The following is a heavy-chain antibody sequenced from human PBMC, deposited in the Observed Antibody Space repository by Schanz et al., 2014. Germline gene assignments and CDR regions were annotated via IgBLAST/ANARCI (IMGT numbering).Heavy chain of an antibody. CDR2: IYDSGNT. CDR1: GASISSNNW. J-gene: IGHJ4*02. V-gene: IGHV4-4*02. Sequence: QVQLQESGPGLLKPSGTLSLTCAVSGASISSNNWWTWVRQSPGKGLEWIGYIYDSGNTYYNPSLKSRVTMSIDTSENQFSLNLRSVTGADTAVYYCARVRVGDGYLFEYWGQGTLVTVSS. CDR3: ARVRVGDGYLFEY. D-gene: IGHD5-12*01.